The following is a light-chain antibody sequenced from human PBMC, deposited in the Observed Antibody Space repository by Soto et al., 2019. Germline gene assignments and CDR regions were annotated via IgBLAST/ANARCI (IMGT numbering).Light chain of an antibody. CDR2: WAS. V-gene: IGKV4-1*01. CDR1: QGVLYSSNNKNY. J-gene: IGKJ1*01. Sequence: DIVMTQSPDALAVSLGETATVNCKSSQGVLYSSNNKNYLAWYQQKPGQPPKLXIYWASTRESGVPDRFSGSGSGTDFTLTISSLQAEDVAVYYCQQYYSTPWTFGQGTKVDIK. CDR3: QQYYSTPWT.